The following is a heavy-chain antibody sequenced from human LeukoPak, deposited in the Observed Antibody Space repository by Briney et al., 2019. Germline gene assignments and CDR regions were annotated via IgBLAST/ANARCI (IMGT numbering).Heavy chain of an antibody. CDR3: ARGGGGDY. J-gene: IGHJ4*02. V-gene: IGHV3-21*01. CDR1: GFTFSSYN. Sequence: GGSLRLSCAASGFTFSSYNMNWVRQAPGKGLEWASPISSSSSYIYYADSVNGRFTVSRDNAKNSLFLQMNSLRAEDTAVFYCARGGGGDYWGQGTLVTVSS. CDR2: ISSSSSYI.